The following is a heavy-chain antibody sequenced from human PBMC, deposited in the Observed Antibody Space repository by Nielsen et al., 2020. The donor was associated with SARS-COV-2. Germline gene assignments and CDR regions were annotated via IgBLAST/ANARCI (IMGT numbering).Heavy chain of an antibody. V-gene: IGHV1-2*04. D-gene: IGHD2-15*01. CDR3: ARGVYCSGGSCYYYYYYMDV. J-gene: IGHJ6*03. CDR2: INPNSGGT. Sequence: ASVKVSCKASGYTFTGYYMHWVRQAPGQGLEWMGWINPNSGGTNYAQKFQGWVTMTRDTSISTAYMELSSLRSEDTAVYYCARGVYCSGGSCYYYYYYMDVWGKGTTVTVSS. CDR1: GYTFTGYY.